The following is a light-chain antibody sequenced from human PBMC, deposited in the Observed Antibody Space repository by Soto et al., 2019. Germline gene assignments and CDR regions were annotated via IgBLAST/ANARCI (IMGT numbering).Light chain of an antibody. CDR2: DAS. Sequence: EIVXXXSPAXXXLSPGERATXXXXASQXVXXYLAWYQQKPGQAPRLLIYDASNRATGIPARFSGSGSGTDFTLTISSLEPEDFAVYYCQQRSNWLTFGGGTKVEIK. CDR1: QXVXXY. V-gene: IGKV3-11*01. CDR3: QQRSNWLT. J-gene: IGKJ4*01.